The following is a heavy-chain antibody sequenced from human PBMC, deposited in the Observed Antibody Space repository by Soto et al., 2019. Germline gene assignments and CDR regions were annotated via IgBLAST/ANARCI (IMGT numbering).Heavy chain of an antibody. Sequence: GGSLRLSCAASGFTFSSYSMNWVRQAPGKGLEWVSSISSSSSTIYYADSVKGRFTISRDNAKNLLYLQMNSLRAEDTAVYYCARDAYGDYYFDYWGQGTLVTVSS. J-gene: IGHJ4*02. CDR2: ISSSSSTI. CDR1: GFTFSSYS. D-gene: IGHD4-17*01. CDR3: ARDAYGDYYFDY. V-gene: IGHV3-48*01.